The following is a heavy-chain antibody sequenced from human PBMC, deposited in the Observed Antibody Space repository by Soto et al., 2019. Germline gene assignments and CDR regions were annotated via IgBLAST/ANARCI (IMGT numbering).Heavy chain of an antibody. D-gene: IGHD5-18*01. Sequence: GASVKVSLKASGCTFNSYAILWVRPAPGQGLEWMGGIIPIFGTANYAQKFQGRVTITADESTSTAYMELSSLRSEDTAVYYCARGMQLWRTDYSGMDVWGQGTTVTVSS. CDR2: IIPIFGTA. CDR1: GCTFNSYA. J-gene: IGHJ6*02. V-gene: IGHV1-69*13. CDR3: ARGMQLWRTDYSGMDV.